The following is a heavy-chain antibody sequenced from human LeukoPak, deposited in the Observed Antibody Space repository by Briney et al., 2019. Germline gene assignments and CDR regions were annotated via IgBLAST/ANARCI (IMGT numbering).Heavy chain of an antibody. V-gene: IGHV4-38-2*02. J-gene: IGHJ4*02. CDR2: ICHDGNT. CDR1: GYSISSIYC. CDR3: ARAGRSGNYGYYFDY. D-gene: IGHD1-26*01. Sequence: SETLSLTCTVSGYSISSIYCWGWIRQPPGKGLEWIGRICHDGNTYYNPSLKSRVTMSVDTSNNQFSLKLNSVTAADTAMFYCARAGRSGNYGYYFDYWGQGTLVTVSS.